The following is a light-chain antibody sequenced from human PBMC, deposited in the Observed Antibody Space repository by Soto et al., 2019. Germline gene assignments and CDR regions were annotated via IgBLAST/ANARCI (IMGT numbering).Light chain of an antibody. CDR2: GNS. CDR3: QSYDSSLSGWV. Sequence: QLVLTQPPSVSGAPGQRVTISCTGRSSNIGAGSDVHWYQQLPGTAPKLLIYGNSNRPSGVPDRFSGSKSGTSSSLAITGLQAEDEADYYCQSYDSSLSGWVFGGGTKVTVL. J-gene: IGLJ3*02. V-gene: IGLV1-40*01. CDR1: SSNIGAGSD.